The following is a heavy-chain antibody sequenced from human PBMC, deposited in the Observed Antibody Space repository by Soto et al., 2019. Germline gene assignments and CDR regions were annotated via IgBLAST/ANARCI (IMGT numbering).Heavy chain of an antibody. J-gene: IGHJ6*04. V-gene: IGHV5-51*01. CDR1: GYSFASYW. D-gene: IGHD3-16*01. CDR2: IYPGDSDT. Sequence: PGESLKSSCQGAGYSFASYWIGCVRQMPGKDLEWMVSIYPGDSDTRYSPSLQAQVTISDDKSLMTAYLQWTSLKASETPLSYCERTRSFTLGFYYDGMDVWGKGTQLTVSS. CDR3: ERTRSFTLGFYYDGMDV.